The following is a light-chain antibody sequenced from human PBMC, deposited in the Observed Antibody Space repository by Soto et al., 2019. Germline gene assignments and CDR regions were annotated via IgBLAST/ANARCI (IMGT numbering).Light chain of an antibody. CDR2: DAS. Sequence: EIVVTQSPATLSLSPGERATLSCRASQSVSSYLAWYQQKPGQPPRLLIHDASNRATGIAARFSGSGSGTDFTLTISSLEPEDFAVYYCQQRSNWPLTFGGGTKVDIK. CDR3: QQRSNWPLT. J-gene: IGKJ4*01. CDR1: QSVSSY. V-gene: IGKV3-11*01.